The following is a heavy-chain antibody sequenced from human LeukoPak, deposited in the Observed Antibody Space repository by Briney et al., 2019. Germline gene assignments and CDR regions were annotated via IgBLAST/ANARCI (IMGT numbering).Heavy chain of an antibody. CDR3: ARDQHGIAAASWFDP. J-gene: IGHJ5*02. D-gene: IGHD6-13*01. V-gene: IGHV4-59*01. CDR1: GGSISSYY. CDR2: IYYSGST. Sequence: PSETLSLTCTVSGGSISSYYWSWIRQPPGKGLEWIGYIYYSGSTNYNPSLKSRVTISVDTSKNQFSLKLSSVTAADTAVYYCARDQHGIAAASWFDPWGQGTLVTVSS.